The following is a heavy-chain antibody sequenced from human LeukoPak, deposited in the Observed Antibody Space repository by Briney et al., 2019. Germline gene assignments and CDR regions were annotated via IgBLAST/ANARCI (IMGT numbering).Heavy chain of an antibody. Sequence: SETLSLTCTASGYSISSGYYWGWIRQPPGKGLEWIGSIYHSGSTYYNPSLKSRVTISVDTSKNQFSLKLSSVTAADTAVYYCARISVDTADDYWGQGTLVTVSS. CDR1: GYSISSGYY. D-gene: IGHD5-18*01. V-gene: IGHV4-38-2*02. J-gene: IGHJ4*02. CDR2: IYHSGST. CDR3: ARISVDTADDY.